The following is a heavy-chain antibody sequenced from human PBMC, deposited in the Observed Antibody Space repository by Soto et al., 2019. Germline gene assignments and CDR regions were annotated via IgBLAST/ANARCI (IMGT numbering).Heavy chain of an antibody. D-gene: IGHD6-13*01. CDR2: IRGRADNYAT. Sequence: EVQLVESGGDLVQPGGSLKLSCAASGFIFSGTTIHWVRQASGAGREWVGRIRGRADNYATGYAASVKGRFTISRDDSKKTAYLQMNSLKTEDTAVYFCTRAPDGNNADYWGQGTLVTVSS. CDR3: TRAPDGNNADY. CDR1: GFIFSGTT. V-gene: IGHV3-73*02. J-gene: IGHJ4*02.